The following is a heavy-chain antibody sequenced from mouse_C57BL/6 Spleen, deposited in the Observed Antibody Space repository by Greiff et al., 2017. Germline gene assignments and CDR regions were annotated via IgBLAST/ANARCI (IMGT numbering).Heavy chain of an antibody. CDR3: ARWGYGYEGDD. V-gene: IGHV1-80*01. CDR1: GYAFSSYW. D-gene: IGHD2-2*01. CDR2: IYPGDGDT. Sequence: QVQLQQSGAELVKPGASVKISCKASGYAFSSYWMNWVKQRPGKGLEWIGQIYPGDGDTNYNGTFKGKATLTADKSSSTAYMQLSSLTSEDSAVYLCARWGYGYEGDDWGQGTTLTVSS. J-gene: IGHJ2*01.